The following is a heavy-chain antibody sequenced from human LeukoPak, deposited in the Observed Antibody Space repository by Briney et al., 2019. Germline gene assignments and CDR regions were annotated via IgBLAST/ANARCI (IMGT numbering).Heavy chain of an antibody. Sequence: GESLKISCKGSGYSFTSYWICWVRQMPGKGLEWMGIIYPGDSDTRYSTSFQGQVTISADTSISTAYLQWSSLKASDTAMYYCARFTSEDDYGIDYWGQGTLVTVSS. CDR3: ARFTSEDDYGIDY. D-gene: IGHD4-17*01. J-gene: IGHJ4*02. CDR1: GYSFTSYW. CDR2: IYPGDSDT. V-gene: IGHV5-51*01.